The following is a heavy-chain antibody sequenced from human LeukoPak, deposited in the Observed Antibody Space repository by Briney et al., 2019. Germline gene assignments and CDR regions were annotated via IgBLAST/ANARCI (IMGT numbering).Heavy chain of an antibody. CDR3: AKTSRANSGYDSPFDY. D-gene: IGHD5-12*01. CDR2: IRGSGTRT. V-gene: IGHV3-23*01. Sequence: PGRSLRLSCAASGFTFSTYGMHWVRRAPGKGLEWVSDIRGSGTRTDYADSVKGRFTISRDNSKHTLYLQMNSLRAEDTAIYYCAKTSRANSGYDSPFDYWGQGTLVTVSS. CDR1: GFTFSTYG. J-gene: IGHJ4*02.